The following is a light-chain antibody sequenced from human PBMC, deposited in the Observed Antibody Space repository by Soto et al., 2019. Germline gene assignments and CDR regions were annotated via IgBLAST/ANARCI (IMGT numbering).Light chain of an antibody. V-gene: IGLV2-14*01. CDR2: DVS. J-gene: IGLJ1*01. Sequence: QSVLTQPASVSGSPGQSITISCTGTSSDVGGYNYVSWYQQHPGKAPKLMIYDVSNRPSGVSNRFSGSKSGNTASLTISGLQAEDEADYYCSSSTSSSTVFGTGTKVTVL. CDR3: SSSTSSSTV. CDR1: SSDVGGYNY.